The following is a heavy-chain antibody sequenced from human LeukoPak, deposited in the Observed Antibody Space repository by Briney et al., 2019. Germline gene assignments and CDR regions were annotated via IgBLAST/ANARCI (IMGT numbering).Heavy chain of an antibody. D-gene: IGHD6-13*01. V-gene: IGHV4-4*07. CDR3: ARDLEAAGYFDN. J-gene: IGHJ4*02. CDR2: IYTSGNT. CDR1: GASFISYY. Sequence: PSETLSLTCTVSGASFISYYWTWIRQPAGKGLEWIGRIYTSGNTNYNPSLKSRVTMSVDTSKNQFSLKLTSVTAADTAAYYCARDLEAAGYFDNWGQGTLVTVSS.